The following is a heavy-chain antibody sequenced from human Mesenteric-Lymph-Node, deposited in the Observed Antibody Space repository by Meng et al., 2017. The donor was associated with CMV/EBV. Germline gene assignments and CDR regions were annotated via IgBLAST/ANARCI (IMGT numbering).Heavy chain of an antibody. J-gene: IGHJ3*02. CDR3: ARVTVVANSRDVFDI. D-gene: IGHD5-12*01. CDR1: FTFSDHY. Sequence: FTFSDHYMDWVRQAPGKGLEWVGRIRNKANSYITEYAASVKGRFTISRDDSKNSLYLQMNSLKTEDTAVYYCARVTVVANSRDVFDIWGRGTMVTVSS. CDR2: IRNKANSYIT. V-gene: IGHV3-72*01.